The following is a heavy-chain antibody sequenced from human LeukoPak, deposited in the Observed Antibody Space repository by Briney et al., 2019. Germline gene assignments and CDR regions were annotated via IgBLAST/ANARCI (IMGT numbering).Heavy chain of an antibody. Sequence: PGRSLRLSCAASGFTFSSYAMHWVRQAPGKGLEWVAVISYGGSNKYYADSVKGRSTISRDNSKNTLYLQMNSLRAEDTAVYYCARDSKMDVWGQGTTVTVSS. J-gene: IGHJ6*02. D-gene: IGHD3-3*02. CDR2: ISYGGSNK. CDR1: GFTFSSYA. V-gene: IGHV3-30-3*01. CDR3: ARDSKMDV.